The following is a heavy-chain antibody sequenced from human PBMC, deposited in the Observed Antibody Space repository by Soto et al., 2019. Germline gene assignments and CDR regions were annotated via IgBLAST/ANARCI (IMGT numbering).Heavy chain of an antibody. V-gene: IGHV3-48*02. CDR1: GFTFNSYS. CDR2: ISSSSSTI. D-gene: IGHD3-10*01. Sequence: EVQLVEAGGGLVQPGGSLRLSCAASGFTFNSYSMNWVRQAPGKGLEWVSYISSSSSTIYYADSVKGRFTISRDNAKNSLYLQMNSLRDEDTAVYYCARDSGSTYYYYYYGMDVWGQGTTVTVSS. J-gene: IGHJ6*02. CDR3: ARDSGSTYYYYYYGMDV.